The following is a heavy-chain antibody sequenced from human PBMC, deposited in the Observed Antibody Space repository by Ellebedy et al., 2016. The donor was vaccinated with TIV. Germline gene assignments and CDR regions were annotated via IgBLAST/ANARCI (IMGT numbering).Heavy chain of an antibody. CDR3: ARYRSGPPGPPLAY. V-gene: IGHV4-34*01. D-gene: IGHD6-19*01. CDR1: GGSFSVYY. CDR2: INHSGSA. J-gene: IGHJ4*02. Sequence: SETLSLXXAVYGGSFSVYYWTWIRQPPGKGLEWIGEINHSGSANYNPSLKSRVTISVDTSKNQFSLKLTSVTAADTAVYYCARYRSGPPGPPLAYWGQGILVTVSS.